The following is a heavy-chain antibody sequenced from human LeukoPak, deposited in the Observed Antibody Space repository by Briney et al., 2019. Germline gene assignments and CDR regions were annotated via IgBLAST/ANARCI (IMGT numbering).Heavy chain of an antibody. J-gene: IGHJ4*02. D-gene: IGHD1-26*01. CDR2: ISGSGDTT. Sequence: GGSLRLSCAASGFTFSSYAMNWVRQAPGKGLEWVSFISGSGDTTYYADSVKGRFTISRDNSKNTLYLQMNSLRAEDTAVYYCAKSRGESRGASNYWGQGTMVTVSS. V-gene: IGHV3-23*01. CDR3: AKSRGESRGASNY. CDR1: GFTFSSYA.